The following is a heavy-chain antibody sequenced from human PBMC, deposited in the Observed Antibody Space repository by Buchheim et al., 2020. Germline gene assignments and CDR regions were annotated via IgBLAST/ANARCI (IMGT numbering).Heavy chain of an antibody. J-gene: IGHJ4*02. Sequence: EVQLVESGGGLVQPGRSLRLSCAASGFTFADYAMSWVRQVPGKGLEWVSSIRGKAYGGTTEYAASVKGRFTISRDDSKTIAYLQMNSLKIEDTAVYYCTCSKQQGSWGQGTL. CDR3: TCSKQQGS. CDR1: GFTFADYA. D-gene: IGHD2/OR15-2a*01. V-gene: IGHV3-49*04. CDR2: IRGKAYGGTT.